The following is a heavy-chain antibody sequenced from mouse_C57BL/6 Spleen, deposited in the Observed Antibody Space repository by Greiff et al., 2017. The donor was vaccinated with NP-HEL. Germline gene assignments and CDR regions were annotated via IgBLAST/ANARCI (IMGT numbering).Heavy chain of an antibody. V-gene: IGHV6-6*01. CDR3: TPSIYYDYDGAWFAY. CDR2: IRNKANNHAT. D-gene: IGHD2-4*01. Sequence: EVHLVESGGGLVQPGGSMKLSCAASGFTFSDAWMDWVRQSPEKGLEWVAEIRNKANNHATYYAESVKGRFTISRDDSKSSVYLQMNSLRAEDTGIYYCTPSIYYDYDGAWFAYWGQGTLVTVSA. J-gene: IGHJ3*01. CDR1: GFTFSDAW.